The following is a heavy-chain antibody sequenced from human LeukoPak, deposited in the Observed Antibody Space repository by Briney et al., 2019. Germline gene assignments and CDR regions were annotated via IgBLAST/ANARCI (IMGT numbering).Heavy chain of an antibody. V-gene: IGHV4-34*01. Sequence: NPSETLSLTCAVYGGSFSGYYWSWIRQPPGKGLEWIGEINHSGSTNYNPSLKSRVTISVDTSKNQFSLKLSSVTAADTAVYYCARGIGSYYVYPYFDYWGQGTLVTVSS. CDR1: GGSFSGYY. CDR3: ARGIGSYYVYPYFDY. J-gene: IGHJ4*02. CDR2: INHSGST. D-gene: IGHD1-26*01.